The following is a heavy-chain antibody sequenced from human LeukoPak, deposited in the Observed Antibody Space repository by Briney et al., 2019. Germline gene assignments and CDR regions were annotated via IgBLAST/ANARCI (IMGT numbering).Heavy chain of an antibody. Sequence: SVKVSCKASGGTFSSYAISWVRQAPGQGLEWMGGNIPIFGTANYAQKFQGRVTITTDESTSTAYMELSSLRSEDTAVYYCARSDFWSGYYSPPLLYFDYWGQGTLVTVSS. D-gene: IGHD3-3*01. CDR2: NIPIFGTA. V-gene: IGHV1-69*05. CDR1: GGTFSSYA. CDR3: ARSDFWSGYYSPPLLYFDY. J-gene: IGHJ4*02.